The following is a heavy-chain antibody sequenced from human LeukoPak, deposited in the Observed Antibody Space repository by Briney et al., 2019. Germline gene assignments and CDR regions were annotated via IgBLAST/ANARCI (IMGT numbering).Heavy chain of an antibody. CDR3: ARQIHGERKLDWFDP. V-gene: IGHV4-39*02. CDR2: IHYSGVT. D-gene: IGHD3-10*01. J-gene: IGHJ5*02. Sequence: SETLSLTCTVSGGSISSDNYYWGWIRQPPGMALEWVGSIHYSGVTYYNSSLKSRVTISVDTSKNHFSLKLSSVTAADTAVYYCARQIHGERKLDWFDPWGQGTLVTVSS. CDR1: GGSISSDNYY.